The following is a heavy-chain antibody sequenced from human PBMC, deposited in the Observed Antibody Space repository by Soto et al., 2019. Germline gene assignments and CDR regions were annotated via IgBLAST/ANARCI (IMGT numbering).Heavy chain of an antibody. CDR1: GGSFSGYY. J-gene: IGHJ4*02. Sequence: QVQLQQWGAGLLKPSETLSLTCAVYGGSFSGYYWSWIRQPPGKGLEWIGEINHSGSTNYNPSLKSRVTISVDTSKNQFSLKLSSVTAADTAVYYCARGRDYDSSGYYPYYFDYWGQGTLVTVSS. D-gene: IGHD3-22*01. V-gene: IGHV4-34*01. CDR3: ARGRDYDSSGYYPYYFDY. CDR2: INHSGST.